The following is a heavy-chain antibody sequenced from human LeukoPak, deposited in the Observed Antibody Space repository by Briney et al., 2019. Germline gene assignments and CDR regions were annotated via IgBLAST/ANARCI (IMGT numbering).Heavy chain of an antibody. CDR2: ISYDGSNK. J-gene: IGHJ6*03. Sequence: GRSLRLSCAASGFTFSRHSMHWVRQAPGKGLEWVAVISYDGSNKYYADSVKGRFTISKDSSRNTVYLQMNSLRSEDTAVYYCARDADVAGQFLEWLPAYYYYYMDVWGKGTTVTVSS. CDR3: ARDADVAGQFLEWLPAYYYYYMDV. CDR1: GFTFSRHS. V-gene: IGHV3-30*01. D-gene: IGHD3-3*01.